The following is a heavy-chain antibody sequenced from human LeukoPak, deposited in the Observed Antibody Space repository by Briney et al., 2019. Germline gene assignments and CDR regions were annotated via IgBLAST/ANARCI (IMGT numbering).Heavy chain of an antibody. V-gene: IGHV3-74*01. CDR1: GFTLSSYW. J-gene: IGHJ4*02. CDR2: INSDGSST. Sequence: GGSLRLSCAASGFTLSSYWMHWVRQAPGKGLVWVSRINSDGSSTSYADSVKGRFTISRDNAKNTLYLQMNSLRAEDTAVYYCARGGYCGGDCYSFDYWGQGTLVTVSS. D-gene: IGHD2-21*02. CDR3: ARGGYCGGDCYSFDY.